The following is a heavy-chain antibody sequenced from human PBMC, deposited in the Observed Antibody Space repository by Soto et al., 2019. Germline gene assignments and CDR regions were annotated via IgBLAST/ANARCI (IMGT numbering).Heavy chain of an antibody. J-gene: IGHJ3*02. V-gene: IGHV5-51*01. CDR2: VYPGDSDT. D-gene: IGHD6-19*01. CDR3: AQWLTQTDALDI. CDR1: GYSFVNYW. Sequence: PGESLKISCKVSGYSFVNYWIGWVRQMPGKGLEWMGIVYPGDSDTRYSPSFQGQVTISADKSISTAYLQWSSLKASDTAMYYCAQWLTQTDALDIWGQGTMVTVSS.